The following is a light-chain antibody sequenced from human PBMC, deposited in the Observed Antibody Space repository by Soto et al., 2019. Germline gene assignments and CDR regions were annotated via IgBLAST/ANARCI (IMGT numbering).Light chain of an antibody. CDR1: SGSVSTTYY. CDR3: VLYMGSGISM. Sequence: QTVVTQEPSFSVSPGGTVTLTCGLSSGSVSTTYYPSWYQQTPGQAPRTLIYYTNTRSSGVPDRFSGSILGNKAALTITGAQADDEYDYFCVLYMGSGISMFGGGTKLTVL. J-gene: IGLJ3*02. CDR2: YTN. V-gene: IGLV8-61*01.